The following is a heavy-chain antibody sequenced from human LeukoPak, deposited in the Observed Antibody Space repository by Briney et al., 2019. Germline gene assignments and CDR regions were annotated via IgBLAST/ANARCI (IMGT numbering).Heavy chain of an antibody. V-gene: IGHV4-34*01. Sequence: SETLSLTCAVYGGSFSGYYWSWIRQPPGKGLEWIGEINHSGSTNYNPSLKSRVTISVDTSKNQFSLKLSSVTAADTAVYYCASASSGSYDFDYWGQGTLVTVSS. CDR2: INHSGST. J-gene: IGHJ4*02. D-gene: IGHD1-26*01. CDR1: GGSFSGYY. CDR3: ASASSGSYDFDY.